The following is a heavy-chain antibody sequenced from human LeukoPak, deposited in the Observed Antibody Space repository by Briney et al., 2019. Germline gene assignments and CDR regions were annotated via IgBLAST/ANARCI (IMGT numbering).Heavy chain of an antibody. V-gene: IGHV4-39*07. CDR1: GGSISSSSYY. J-gene: IGHJ4*02. CDR2: IYYSGST. CDR3: ARGYISYYGSGFRPFFDY. Sequence: SETLSLTCTVSGGSISSSSYYWGWIRQPPGKGLEWIGSIYYSGSTYYNPSLKSRVTISVDTSKNQFSLKLSSVTAADTAVYYCARGYISYYGSGFRPFFDYWGQGTLVTVSS. D-gene: IGHD3-10*01.